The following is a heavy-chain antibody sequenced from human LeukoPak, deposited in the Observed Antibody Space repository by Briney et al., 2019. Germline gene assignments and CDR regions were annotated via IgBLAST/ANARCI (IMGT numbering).Heavy chain of an antibody. V-gene: IGHV1-2*02. CDR2: VSPNNGGT. CDR3: ARSDVLYASQGEARYFNH. Sequence: ASVKVSCKASGYTFTAYYIHWVRQAPGQRLEWMGWVSPNNGGTNYAQKFQGRVTMTRDTFISTLYMDLNSLRSDDTAVYYCARSDVLYASQGEARYFNHWGQGTLVTVSS. CDR1: GYTFTAYY. J-gene: IGHJ4*02. D-gene: IGHD3-16*01.